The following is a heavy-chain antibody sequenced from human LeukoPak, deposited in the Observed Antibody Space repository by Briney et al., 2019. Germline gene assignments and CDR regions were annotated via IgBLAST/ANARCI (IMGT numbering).Heavy chain of an antibody. CDR3: AKDDDYVEYGYYFDF. Sequence: GGSLRLSCAASGFTFSSYAMSWVRQAPGKGLEWVSAIGGRGTITYYADSVKGRFAISKDNSKNTLYLQMNSLRAEDTAVYYCAKDDDYVEYGYYFDFWGQGTLVTVSS. V-gene: IGHV3-23*01. CDR2: IGGRGTIT. D-gene: IGHD4-17*01. CDR1: GFTFSSYA. J-gene: IGHJ4*02.